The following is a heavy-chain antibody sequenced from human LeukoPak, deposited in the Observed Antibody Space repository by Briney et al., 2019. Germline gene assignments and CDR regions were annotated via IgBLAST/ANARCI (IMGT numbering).Heavy chain of an antibody. Sequence: GASVKASCKASGYTFTSYGISWVRQAPGQGLEWMGWISAYNGNTNYAQRLQGRVTMTTDTSTSTAYMELRSLRSDDTAVYYCARSHCGGDCYRYFDYWGQGTLVTVSS. CDR1: GYTFTSYG. D-gene: IGHD2-21*02. V-gene: IGHV1-18*01. CDR3: ARSHCGGDCYRYFDY. CDR2: ISAYNGNT. J-gene: IGHJ4*02.